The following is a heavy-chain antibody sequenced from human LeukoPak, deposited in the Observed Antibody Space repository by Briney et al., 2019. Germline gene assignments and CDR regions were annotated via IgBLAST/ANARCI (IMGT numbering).Heavy chain of an antibody. CDR1: GFTFSSYD. J-gene: IGHJ6*03. D-gene: IGHD2-2*01. V-gene: IGHV3-23*01. CDR3: AREHRYCSSTSCPRYAYYYYYMDV. CDR2: LSYSGGNT. Sequence: GGSLRLSCAASGFTFSSYDMNWVRQAPGKGLEWVSALSYSGGNTYYADSVKGRFTISRDNSKNTLYLQMNSLRAEDTAVYYCAREHRYCSSTSCPRYAYYYYYMDVWGKGTTVTVSS.